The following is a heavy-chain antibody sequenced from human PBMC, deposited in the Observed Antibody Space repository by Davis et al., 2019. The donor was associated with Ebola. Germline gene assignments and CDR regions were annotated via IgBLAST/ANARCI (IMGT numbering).Heavy chain of an antibody. Sequence: GGSLRLSCAASGFTFSSYAMSWVRQPPGKGLEWVSAISGSGGSTYYADSVKGRFTISRDNSKNTLYLQMNSLRAEDTAVYYCAKDPRGAVAGTCYFDYWGQGTLVTVSS. CDR2: ISGSGGST. CDR3: AKDPRGAVAGTCYFDY. J-gene: IGHJ4*02. CDR1: GFTFSSYA. V-gene: IGHV3-23*01. D-gene: IGHD6-19*01.